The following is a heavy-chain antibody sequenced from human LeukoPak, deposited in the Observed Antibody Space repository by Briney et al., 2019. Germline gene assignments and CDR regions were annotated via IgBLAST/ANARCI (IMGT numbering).Heavy chain of an antibody. D-gene: IGHD2-2*01. CDR3: ARVRCSSNSCFPDY. V-gene: IGHV3-7*01. CDR1: GFTFSTYW. CDR2: IKQDGSDK. J-gene: IGHJ4*02. Sequence: GGSLRLSCAASGFTFSTYWMSWVRQAPGKGLEWVANIKQDGSDKYYVDSVKGRFTISRDNAKNSLFLQMKSLRAEDTAVYYCARVRCSSNSCFPDYWGQGTLVTVSS.